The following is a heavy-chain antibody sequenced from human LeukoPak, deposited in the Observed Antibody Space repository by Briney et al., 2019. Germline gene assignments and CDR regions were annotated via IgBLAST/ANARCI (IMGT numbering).Heavy chain of an antibody. V-gene: IGHV1-18*01. D-gene: IGHD1-26*01. CDR1: GYTFTNCG. CDR2: ISAYNGNT. CDR3: ARDRQLKIESGSFTPLGY. J-gene: IGHJ4*02. Sequence: ASVKVSCKASGYTFTNCGISWVRQAPGQGLEWMGWISAYNGNTNYAQKFQGRVTMTTDTSTSTAYMELRSLRSDDTAVYYCARDRQLKIESGSFTPLGYWGQGTLVTVSS.